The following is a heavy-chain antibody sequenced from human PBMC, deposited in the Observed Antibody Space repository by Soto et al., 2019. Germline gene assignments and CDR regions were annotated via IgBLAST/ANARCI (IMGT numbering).Heavy chain of an antibody. CDR3: ACIFSGGYSYGFYYDGMDV. J-gene: IGHJ6*02. Sequence: SETLSLTCTVSGGSISSSSDYWGWIRQPPGKGLEWIGSIFYSGSTYYNPSLKSRVTISVDTSKNQFSLKLSSVTAADTAVYYCACIFSGGYSYGFYYDGMDVWVQGTTVT. CDR2: IFYSGST. D-gene: IGHD5-18*01. CDR1: GGSISSSSDY. V-gene: IGHV4-39*01.